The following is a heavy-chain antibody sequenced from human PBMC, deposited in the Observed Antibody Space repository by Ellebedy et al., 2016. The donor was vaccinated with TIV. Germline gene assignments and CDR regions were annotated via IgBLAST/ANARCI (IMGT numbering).Heavy chain of an antibody. D-gene: IGHD1-1*01. V-gene: IGHV1-46*04. CDR2: INPSGGST. CDR1: GYTFTSYY. Sequence: AASVKVSCKASGYTFTSYYMHWVRQAPGHGLEWMGIINPSGGSTSYAQKLQGRVTMTRDTSTSTVHMELSSLRSEDTAVYYCARGYIPRYYYYGMDVWGQGTTVTVSS. CDR3: ARGYIPRYYYYGMDV. J-gene: IGHJ6*02.